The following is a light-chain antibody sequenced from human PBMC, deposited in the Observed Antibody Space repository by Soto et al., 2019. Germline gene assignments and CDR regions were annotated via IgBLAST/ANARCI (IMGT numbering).Light chain of an antibody. J-gene: IGKJ1*01. V-gene: IGKV1-5*03. CDR3: QQYGSSSPWT. CDR2: KAS. CDR1: QSISSW. Sequence: DIQMTQSPSTLSASVGDRVTITCRASQSISSWLAWYQQKPGRAPKLLIYKASSLETGGPSRFSSSGSGTEFTLIISSLQPDDFASYYCQQYGSSSPWTFGQGTKVEIK.